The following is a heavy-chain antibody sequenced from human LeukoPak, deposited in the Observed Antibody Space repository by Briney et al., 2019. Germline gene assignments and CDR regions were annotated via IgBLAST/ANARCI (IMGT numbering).Heavy chain of an antibody. CDR2: IYYSGST. Sequence: SETLSLTCTVSGGSISSYYWSWIRQPPGKGLEWIGYIYYSGSTNYNPSLKSRVTISVDTSKNQFSLKLSSVTAADTAVYYCARRPNYYYYGMDVWGQGTTVTVSS. CDR3: ARRPNYYYYGMDV. CDR1: GGSISSYY. J-gene: IGHJ6*02. V-gene: IGHV4-59*12.